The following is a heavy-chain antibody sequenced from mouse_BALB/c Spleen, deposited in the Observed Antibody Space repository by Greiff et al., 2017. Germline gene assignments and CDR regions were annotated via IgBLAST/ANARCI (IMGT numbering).Heavy chain of an antibody. CDR2: ISNKANGYTT. CDR3: ARDGSSSFDY. D-gene: IGHD3-1*01. CDR1: GFTFTDYY. J-gene: IGHJ2*01. Sequence: EVQGVESGGGLVQPGGSLRLSCATSGFTFTDYYMSWVRQPPGKALEWLGFISNKANGYTTEYSASVKGRFTISRDNSQSILYLPMNTLRAEDSATYYCARDGSSSFDYWGQGTTLTVSS. V-gene: IGHV7-3*02.